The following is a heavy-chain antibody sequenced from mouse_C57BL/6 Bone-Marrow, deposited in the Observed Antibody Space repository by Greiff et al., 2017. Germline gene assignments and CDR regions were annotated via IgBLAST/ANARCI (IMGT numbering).Heavy chain of an antibody. Sequence: SGPELVKPGASVKIPCKASGYTFTDYNMDWVKQSHGKSLEWIGDINPNNGGTIYNQKFKGKATLTVDKSSSTAYMELRSLTSEDTAVYYCARGIYYDYLYYFDYWGQGTTLTVSS. J-gene: IGHJ2*01. CDR3: ARGIYYDYLYYFDY. CDR2: INPNNGGT. D-gene: IGHD2-4*01. CDR1: GYTFTDYN. V-gene: IGHV1-18*01.